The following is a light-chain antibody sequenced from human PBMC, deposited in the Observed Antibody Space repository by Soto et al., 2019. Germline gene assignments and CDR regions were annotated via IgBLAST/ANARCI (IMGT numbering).Light chain of an antibody. CDR1: QSVTRNS. Sequence: EIVMTQSPATLSVSPGERATLSCRASQSVTRNSVAWYQQRPGQPPRLLIYDVSRRATGIPERFSGSGSGTDFTLIISRLEPEDFAVYYCQQYGSSPRTFGQGTKVDIK. V-gene: IGKV3-20*01. J-gene: IGKJ1*01. CDR2: DVS. CDR3: QQYGSSPRT.